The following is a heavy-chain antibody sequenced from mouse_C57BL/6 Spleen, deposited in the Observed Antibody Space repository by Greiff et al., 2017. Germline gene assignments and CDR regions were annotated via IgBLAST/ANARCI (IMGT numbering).Heavy chain of an antibody. CDR2: IETNSGGT. CDR1: GYTFTSYW. CDR3: ARWWNYFDY. V-gene: IGHV1-72*01. Sequence: QVKLKQPGAELVKPGASVTLSCKASGYTFTSYWMHGVKQRPRRGLEWIGRIETNSGGTKYNEKFKSTSTLTGDKPSSTAYMQLSSLTSEDSAVYYFARWWNYFDYWGQGTTLTVSS. D-gene: IGHD1-1*02. J-gene: IGHJ2*01.